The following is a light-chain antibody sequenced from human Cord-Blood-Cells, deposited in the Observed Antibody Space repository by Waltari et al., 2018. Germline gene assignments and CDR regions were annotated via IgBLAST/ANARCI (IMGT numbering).Light chain of an antibody. CDR2: DVS. CDR1: SSDVGGYNY. V-gene: IGLV2-14*01. J-gene: IGLJ2*01. CDR3: SSYTSSSTLV. Sequence: SALTQPASVSGSPGQSITISCTGTSSDVGGYNYVSWYQQHPGKAPKLMIYDVSNRPSGVSNRFSGSKSGNTASLTISGIQAEDEADYYCSSYTSSSTLVFGGGTKLTVL.